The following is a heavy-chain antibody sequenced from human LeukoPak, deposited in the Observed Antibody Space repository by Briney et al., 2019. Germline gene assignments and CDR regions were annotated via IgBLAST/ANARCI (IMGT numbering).Heavy chain of an antibody. Sequence: ASVKVSCKASGYTFTSYAISWVRQAPGQGLEWMGGIIPIFGTANYAQKFQGRVTITADESTSTAYMELSSLRSEDTAVYYCATDSAGWYSGGFDYWGQGTLVTVSS. CDR2: IIPIFGTA. CDR1: GYTFTSYA. CDR3: ATDSAGWYSGGFDY. D-gene: IGHD6-19*01. V-gene: IGHV1-69*13. J-gene: IGHJ4*02.